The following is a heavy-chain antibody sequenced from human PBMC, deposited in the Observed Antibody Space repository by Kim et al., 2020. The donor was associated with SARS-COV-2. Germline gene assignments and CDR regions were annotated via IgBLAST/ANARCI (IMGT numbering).Heavy chain of an antibody. CDR3: ARTTRPAGPSGHLPYFDY. CDR1: GGSVNSDDYY. CDR2: IDRVGST. V-gene: IGHV4-61*08. Sequence: SETLSLTCTVSGGSVNSDDYYWSWMRQSPGKVLEWIGYIDRVGSTNYSPSFESRLTLSVDTSKNQFSLRLRSVAAADTAVDYCARTTRPAGPSGHLPYFDYWGQGTLVTVSS. J-gene: IGHJ4*03. D-gene: IGHD3-10*01.